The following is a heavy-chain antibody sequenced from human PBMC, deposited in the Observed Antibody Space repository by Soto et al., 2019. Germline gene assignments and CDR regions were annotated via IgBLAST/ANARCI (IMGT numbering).Heavy chain of an antibody. Sequence: QVQLQESGPGLVKPSQTLSLTCTVSGGSISSGGYYWSWIRQHPGKGLEWIGYIYYSGSTYYNPSLKSRVTISVDTSKNQFSLKLSSVTAADTAVYYCATRAPYASSGYSIDYWGQGTLVTVSS. CDR2: IYYSGST. V-gene: IGHV4-31*03. D-gene: IGHD3-22*01. CDR1: GGSISSGGYY. J-gene: IGHJ4*02. CDR3: ATRAPYASSGYSIDY.